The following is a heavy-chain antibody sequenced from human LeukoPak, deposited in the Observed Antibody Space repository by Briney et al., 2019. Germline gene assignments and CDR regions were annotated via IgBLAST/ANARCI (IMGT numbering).Heavy chain of an antibody. Sequence: PSETLSLTCAVYGGSFSGYYWSWIRQPPGKGLEWIGEINHSGSTNYNPSLKSRVTISVDTSKNQFSLKLSSVTAADTAVYYCASSDSSNPALDYWGQGTLVTVSS. CDR3: ASSDSSNPALDY. V-gene: IGHV4-34*01. J-gene: IGHJ4*02. D-gene: IGHD6-13*01. CDR1: GGSFSGYY. CDR2: INHSGST.